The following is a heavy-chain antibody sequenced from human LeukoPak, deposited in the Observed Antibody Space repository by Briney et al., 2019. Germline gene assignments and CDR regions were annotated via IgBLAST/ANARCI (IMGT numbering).Heavy chain of an antibody. J-gene: IGHJ5*02. Sequence: SQTLSLTCAISGDSVSSNSAAWNWIRQSPSRGLEWLGRTYYRSKWYNDYAVSVKSRITINPDTSKNQFSLQLNSVTPEDTAVYCCARVSATYSSSLWARTGNWFDPWGQGTLVTVSS. CDR3: ARVSATYSSSLWARTGNWFDP. V-gene: IGHV6-1*01. CDR1: GDSVSSNSAA. D-gene: IGHD6-13*01. CDR2: TYYRSKWYN.